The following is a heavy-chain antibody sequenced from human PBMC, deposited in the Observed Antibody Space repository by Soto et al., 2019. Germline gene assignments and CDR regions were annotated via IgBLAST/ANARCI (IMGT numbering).Heavy chain of an antibody. D-gene: IGHD6-19*01. CDR1: GYTFSDYY. CDR2: IKPSSGGT. Sequence: QEQLVQSGAEVKRPGDSVKVSCKASGYTFSDYYILWVRQAPGQGLEWLAWIKPSSGGTNYEEKFQDRVTVTSDTAISTTFLELSSLRSDDTAVYYCAKCRSQWLSSLHSWGQGTLITVSS. J-gene: IGHJ4*02. CDR3: AKCRSQWLSSLHS. V-gene: IGHV1-2*02.